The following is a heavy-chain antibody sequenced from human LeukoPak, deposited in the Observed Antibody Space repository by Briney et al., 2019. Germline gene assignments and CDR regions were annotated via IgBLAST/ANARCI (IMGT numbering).Heavy chain of an antibody. Sequence: ASVTVSCKVSGYTLTELSMHWVRQAPGKGLEWMGGFDPEDGETIYAQKFQGRVTMTEDTSTDTAYMELSRLRSEDTAVYYCATDRPLIRGSYLLGYWGQGTLVTVSS. CDR1: GYTLTELS. CDR2: FDPEDGET. D-gene: IGHD1-26*01. V-gene: IGHV1-24*01. CDR3: ATDRPLIRGSYLLGY. J-gene: IGHJ4*02.